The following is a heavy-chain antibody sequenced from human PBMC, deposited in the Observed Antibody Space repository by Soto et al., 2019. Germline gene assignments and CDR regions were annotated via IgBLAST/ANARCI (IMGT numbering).Heavy chain of an antibody. J-gene: IGHJ4*02. CDR1: GFTFSSYA. D-gene: IGHD6-13*01. Sequence: GGSLRLSCAASGFTFSSYAMSWVRQAPGKGLEWVSAISGSGGSTYYADSVKGRFTISRDNSKNTLYLQMNSLRAEDTAVYYCAKDLLVGSSWTKSFDYWGQGTLVTVSS. CDR2: ISGSGGST. V-gene: IGHV3-23*01. CDR3: AKDLLVGSSWTKSFDY.